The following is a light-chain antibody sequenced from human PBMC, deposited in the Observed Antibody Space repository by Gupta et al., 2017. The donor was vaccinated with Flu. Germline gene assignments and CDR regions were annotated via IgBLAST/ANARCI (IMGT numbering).Light chain of an antibody. CDR1: QTVGSC. J-gene: IGKJ4*01. CDR3: QQCSNWPLT. V-gene: IGKV3-11*01. CDR2: DAF. Sequence: EIVLTQSPATLSLSPGERATLSCRASQTVGSCLAWYQHKPGQAPRLLIYDAFNRATGIPARFSGSGSGTDFTLTITGLDPEDFAVHYCQQCSNWPLTFGGGTKVEIK.